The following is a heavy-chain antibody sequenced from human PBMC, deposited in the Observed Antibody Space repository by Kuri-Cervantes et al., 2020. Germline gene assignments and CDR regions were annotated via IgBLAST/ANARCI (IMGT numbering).Heavy chain of an antibody. V-gene: IGHV3-43D*03. D-gene: IGHD5/OR15-5a*01. J-gene: IGHJ2*01. CDR2: ISWDGGST. Sequence: GESLKISCAASGFTFSSYAMHWVRQAPGKGLEWVSLISWDGGSTYYADSVKGRFTISRDNAKNSLYLQMNSLRAEDTAVYYCARDGLNWYFDIWGRGTLVTVSS. CDR1: GFTFSSYA. CDR3: ARDGLNWYFDI.